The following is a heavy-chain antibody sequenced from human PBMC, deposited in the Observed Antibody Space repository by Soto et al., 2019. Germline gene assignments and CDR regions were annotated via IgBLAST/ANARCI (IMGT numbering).Heavy chain of an antibody. CDR3: ARGGQWLVNYYYYGMDV. V-gene: IGHV1-69*01. CDR2: IIPIFGTA. Sequence: QVQLVQSGAEVKKPGSSVKVSCKASGGTFSSYAISWVRQAPGQGLEWMGGIIPIFGTANYAQKFQGRVTITADEYTSTAYMELSSLRSEDTAVYYCARGGQWLVNYYYYGMDVWGQGTTVTVSS. J-gene: IGHJ6*02. D-gene: IGHD6-19*01. CDR1: GGTFSSYA.